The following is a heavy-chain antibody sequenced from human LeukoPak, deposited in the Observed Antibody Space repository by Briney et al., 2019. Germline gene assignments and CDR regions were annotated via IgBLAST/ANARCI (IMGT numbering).Heavy chain of an antibody. CDR2: ISSSSSDI. V-gene: IGHV3-21*01. D-gene: IGHD6-13*01. CDR1: GFTFSSYS. Sequence: GGSLRLSCADSGFTFSSYSMNWVRQAPGKGLEWVSSISSSSSDIYYADSVKGRFTISRDNAKNSLFLQMNNLRAEDTAVYYCARAAAGNRGWDWYYFDYWGQGTLVTVSS. CDR3: ARAAAGNRGWDWYYFDY. J-gene: IGHJ4*02.